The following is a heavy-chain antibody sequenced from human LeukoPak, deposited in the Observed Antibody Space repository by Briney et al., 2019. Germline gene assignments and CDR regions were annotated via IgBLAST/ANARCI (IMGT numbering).Heavy chain of an antibody. CDR3: ASVYSSRTYWFDP. CDR1: GGSINSYY. CDR2: ICYSGSI. Sequence: NSSETLSLTCIVSGGSINSYYWSWIRQPPGKGLEWIGYICYSGSISYNPSLKSRATISVDTSKNQLSLKLTSVTAADTAVYYCASVYSSRTYWFDPWGQGTLVTVSS. V-gene: IGHV4-59*01. J-gene: IGHJ5*02. D-gene: IGHD6-13*01.